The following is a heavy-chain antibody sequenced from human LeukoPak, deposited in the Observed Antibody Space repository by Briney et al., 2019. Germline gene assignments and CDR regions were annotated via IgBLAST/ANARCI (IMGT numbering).Heavy chain of an antibody. D-gene: IGHD2-2*01. Sequence: SVKVSCKASGGTFSSYAISWVRQAPGQGLEWMGRIIPILGIANYAQKFQGRVTITADKSTSTAYMELSSLRSEDTAVYYCAREAYRLLPNYWGQGTLVTVSS. CDR2: IIPILGIA. CDR3: AREAYRLLPNY. V-gene: IGHV1-69*04. J-gene: IGHJ4*02. CDR1: GGTFSSYA.